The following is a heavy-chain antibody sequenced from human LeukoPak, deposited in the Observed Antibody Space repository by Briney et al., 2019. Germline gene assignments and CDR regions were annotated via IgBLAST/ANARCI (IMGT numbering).Heavy chain of an antibody. Sequence: RPGGSLRLSCAASGFTFDDYGMSWVRQAPGKGLEWVSGINWNGGSTGYADSVKGRFTISRDNAKNSLYLQMNSLRAEDTALYYCARDDSSGYYQYYFDYWGQGTLVTVSS. V-gene: IGHV3-20*04. CDR1: GFTFDDYG. J-gene: IGHJ4*02. CDR2: INWNGGST. D-gene: IGHD3-22*01. CDR3: ARDDSSGYYQYYFDY.